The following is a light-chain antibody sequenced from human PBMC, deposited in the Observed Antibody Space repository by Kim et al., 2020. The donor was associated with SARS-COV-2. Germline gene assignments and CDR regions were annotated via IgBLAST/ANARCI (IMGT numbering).Light chain of an antibody. CDR1: SSDIGNSHA. J-gene: IGLJ1*01. CDR3: SSTSNCLDYV. V-gene: IGLV2-14*03. Sequence: QSALTQPTSMSGSPGQSITISCSGTSSDIGNSHAVSWYQQHSGKAPRLIIYDVSDRPSGVSARFSGSKSGNMASLNISGLQSEDEADYYCSSTSNCLDYVFGTGTKVTVL. CDR2: DVS.